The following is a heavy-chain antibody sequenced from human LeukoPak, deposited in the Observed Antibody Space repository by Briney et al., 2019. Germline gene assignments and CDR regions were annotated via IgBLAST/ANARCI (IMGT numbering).Heavy chain of an antibody. V-gene: IGHV3-7*01. J-gene: IGHJ4*02. CDR3: ARGQLADIY. CDR2: IKPDGSEK. D-gene: IGHD2-2*01. CDR1: GFTFNTYW. Sequence: GGSLRLSCAASGFTFNTYWTSWVRQAPGKGLEWVAKIKPDGSEKSYVDSVKGRFTISRDNAKNSVYLQMNSLRVEDTAVYYCARGQLADIYWGQGALVTVSS.